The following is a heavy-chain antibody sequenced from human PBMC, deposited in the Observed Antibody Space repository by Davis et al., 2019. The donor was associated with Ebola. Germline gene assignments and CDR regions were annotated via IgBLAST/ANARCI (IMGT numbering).Heavy chain of an antibody. CDR1: GYTFTSYD. V-gene: IGHV1-8*01. CDR2: MNPNSGNT. CDR3: AKGFKSGYIAARRYYYYGMDV. Sequence: ASVMVSCKASGYTFTSYDINWVRHATGQGLEWMGWMNPNSGNTGYAQKFQGRVTMTRNTSISTAYMELSSLRSEDTAVYYCAKGFKSGYIAARRYYYYGMDVWGKGTTVTVSS. J-gene: IGHJ6*04. D-gene: IGHD6-6*01.